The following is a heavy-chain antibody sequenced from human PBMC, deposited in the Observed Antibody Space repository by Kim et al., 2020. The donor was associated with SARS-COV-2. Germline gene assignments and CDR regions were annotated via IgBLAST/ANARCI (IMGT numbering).Heavy chain of an antibody. CDR3: ARVRQLAPWYYFDY. V-gene: IGHV3-53*01. CDR1: GFTVSSNY. D-gene: IGHD6-13*01. J-gene: IGHJ4*02. CDR2: IYSGGST. Sequence: GGSLRLSCAASGFTVSSNYMSWVRQAPGKGLEWVSVIYSGGSTYYADSVKGRFTNPRDNYKNTLYLQMNSLRAEDTAVYYCARVRQLAPWYYFDYWGQGNLVTVSS.